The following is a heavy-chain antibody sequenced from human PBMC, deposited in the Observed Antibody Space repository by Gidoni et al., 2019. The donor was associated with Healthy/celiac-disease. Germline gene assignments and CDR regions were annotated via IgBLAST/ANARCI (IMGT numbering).Heavy chain of an antibody. CDR2: IYYSGST. V-gene: IGHV4-39*01. Sequence: QLQLQESGPGLVKPSETLSLTCTVSGGSISSSSYYWGWIRQPPGTGLEWIGSIYYSGSTYYNPSLKSRVTISVDTSKNQFSLKLSSVTAADTAVYYCARRGIAAAGTGVAFDIWGQGTMVTVSS. D-gene: IGHD6-13*01. CDR3: ARRGIAAAGTGVAFDI. CDR1: GGSISSSSYY. J-gene: IGHJ3*02.